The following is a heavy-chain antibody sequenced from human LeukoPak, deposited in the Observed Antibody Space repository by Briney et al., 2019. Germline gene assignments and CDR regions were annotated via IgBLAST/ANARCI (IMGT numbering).Heavy chain of an antibody. J-gene: IGHJ6*03. CDR3: ASTVWEYQLLYRYYYYMDV. CDR2: ISAYNGNT. Sequence: ASVKVSCKASGYTFTSYGISWVRQAPGQGLEWMGWISAYNGNTNYAQKFQGRVTITTDESTSTAYMELSSLRSEDTAVYYCASTVWEYQLLYRYYYYMDVWGKGTTVTVSS. CDR1: GYTFTSYG. V-gene: IGHV1-18*01. D-gene: IGHD2-2*02.